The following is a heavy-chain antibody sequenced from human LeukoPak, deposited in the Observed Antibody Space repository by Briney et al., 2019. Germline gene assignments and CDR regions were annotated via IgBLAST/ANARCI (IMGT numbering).Heavy chain of an antibody. CDR1: GGSISSSSYY. Sequence: SETLSLTCTVSGGSISSSSYYWGWIRQPPGKGLEWIGSIYYSGSTYYNPSLKSRVTISVDTSKNQFSLKLSSVTAADTAVYYCARRAKITMVRGVYYYYYMDVWGKGTTVTISS. CDR3: ARRAKITMVRGVYYYYYMDV. J-gene: IGHJ6*03. CDR2: IYYSGST. D-gene: IGHD3-10*01. V-gene: IGHV4-39*01.